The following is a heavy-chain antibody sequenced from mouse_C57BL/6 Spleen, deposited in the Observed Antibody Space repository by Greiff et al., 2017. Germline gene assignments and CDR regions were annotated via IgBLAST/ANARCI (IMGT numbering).Heavy chain of an antibody. D-gene: IGHD2-4*01. CDR2: INPYNGGT. V-gene: IGHV1-19*01. Sequence: EVQLQQSGPVLVKPGASVKMSCKASGYTFTDYYMNWVKQSHGKSLEWIGVINPYNGGTSYNQKFKGKATLTVDKSSSTAYMELNSLTSEDSAVYYCAREGGDYGNWGQGTTLTVSS. CDR1: GYTFTDYY. CDR3: AREGGDYGN. J-gene: IGHJ2*01.